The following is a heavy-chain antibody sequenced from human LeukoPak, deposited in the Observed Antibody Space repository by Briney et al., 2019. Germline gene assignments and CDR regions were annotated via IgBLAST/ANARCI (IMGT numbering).Heavy chain of an antibody. D-gene: IGHD3-22*01. Sequence: GRSLRLSCAASGFTFSSYAIYWVRQAPGKGLEWVALISYDGSSNYYADSVKGRFTISRDNSKNTLYLEINSLRPEDTAVYYCARVRWDYYDSSGYYYVDYWGQGTLVTVSS. J-gene: IGHJ4*02. V-gene: IGHV3-30-3*01. CDR3: ARVRWDYYDSSGYYYVDY. CDR2: ISYDGSSN. CDR1: GFTFSSYA.